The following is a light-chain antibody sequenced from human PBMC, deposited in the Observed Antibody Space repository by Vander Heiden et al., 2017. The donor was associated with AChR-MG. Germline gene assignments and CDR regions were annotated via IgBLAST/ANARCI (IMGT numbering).Light chain of an antibody. CDR3: SSYTSSSSVV. J-gene: IGLJ2*01. Sequence: QSALTQPDSVSGSPGQSITISCTGTSSDVGTYNYVSWYQQHPGKVPKLMIYDVTTRPSGVSDRFSGSKPGNTASLTISGLQAEDEADYYCSSYTSSSSVVFGGGTKLTVL. CDR2: DVT. V-gene: IGLV2-14*03. CDR1: SSDVGTYNY.